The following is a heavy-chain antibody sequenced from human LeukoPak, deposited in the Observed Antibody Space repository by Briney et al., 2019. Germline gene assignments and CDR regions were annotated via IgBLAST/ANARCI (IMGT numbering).Heavy chain of an antibody. CDR2: IYYSGST. Sequence: SETLSLTCTVSGGSVSSGSYYWSWIRQPPGKGLEWIGYIYYSGSTNYNPSLKSRVTISVDTSKNQFSLKLSSVTAADTAVYYCARVKDYGDAFDIWGQGTMFTVSS. D-gene: IGHD4-17*01. V-gene: IGHV4-61*01. CDR1: GGSVSSGSYY. CDR3: ARVKDYGDAFDI. J-gene: IGHJ3*02.